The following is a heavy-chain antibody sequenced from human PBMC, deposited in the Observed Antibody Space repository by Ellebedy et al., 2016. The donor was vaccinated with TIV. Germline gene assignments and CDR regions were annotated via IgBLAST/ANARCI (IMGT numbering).Heavy chain of an antibody. CDR3: ARVQDLEWLLYNYYGMDV. CDR2: IWYDGSNK. D-gene: IGHD3-3*01. Sequence: PGGSLRLSCAASGFTFSSYGMHWVRQAPGKGLEWVAIIWYDGSNKYYADSVKGRFTISRDNSKNTLYLQMNSLRAEDTAVYYCARVQDLEWLLYNYYGMDVWGQGTTVTVSS. J-gene: IGHJ6*02. CDR1: GFTFSSYG. V-gene: IGHV3-30*02.